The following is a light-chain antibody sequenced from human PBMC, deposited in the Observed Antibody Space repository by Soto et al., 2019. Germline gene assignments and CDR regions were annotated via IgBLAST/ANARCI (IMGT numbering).Light chain of an antibody. CDR3: SSYAGSNNVT. CDR1: TSDVGDYNY. Sequence: QSALTQPPSASGSPGQSVTISCTGTTSDVGDYNYVSWYQQHPGKAPKLMIYEVTKRLSGVPDRFSGSKSGNTASLTVSGLQAEDEADYYCSSYAGSNNVTFGGGTKLTVL. CDR2: EVT. V-gene: IGLV2-8*01. J-gene: IGLJ2*01.